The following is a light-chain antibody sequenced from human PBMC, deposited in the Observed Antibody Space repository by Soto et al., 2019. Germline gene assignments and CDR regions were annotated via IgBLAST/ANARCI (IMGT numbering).Light chain of an antibody. CDR2: DAS. V-gene: IGKV3-11*01. J-gene: IGKJ1*01. CDR1: QSVSTY. CDR3: QQRSNWPPTWT. Sequence: EIVLTQSPATLSLSPGERATLSCRASQSVSTYLAWYQQKPGQAPRLLIYDASKRATGIPATFSGSGSGTDFPLTITRLAPEDVGVYYCQQRSNWPPTWTLGQGTKVDIK.